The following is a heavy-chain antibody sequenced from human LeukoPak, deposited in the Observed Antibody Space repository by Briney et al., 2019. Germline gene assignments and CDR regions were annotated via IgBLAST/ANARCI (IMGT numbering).Heavy chain of an antibody. J-gene: IGHJ5*02. CDR2: INHSGST. D-gene: IGHD5-18*01. V-gene: IGHV4-34*01. CDR1: GGSFSGYY. Sequence: PSETLSLTCAVYGGSFSGYYWSWIRQPPGKGLEWIGEINHSGSTNYNPSLKSRVTISVDPSKNQFSLKLSSVTAADTAVYYCARVCAAPGYSYGLRWFDPWGQGTLVTVSS. CDR3: ARVCAAPGYSYGLRWFDP.